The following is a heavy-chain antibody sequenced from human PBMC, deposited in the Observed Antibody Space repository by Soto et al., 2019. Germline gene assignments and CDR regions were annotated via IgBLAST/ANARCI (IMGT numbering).Heavy chain of an antibody. CDR2: ISAYNGNT. CDR3: ARAEGIVVVVAAAPFDY. CDR1: GYTFTSYG. D-gene: IGHD2-15*01. J-gene: IGHJ4*02. V-gene: IGHV1-18*01. Sequence: ASVKVCCKSSGYTFTSYGISWVRQAPGQGLEWMGWISAYNGNTNYAQKLQGRVTMTTDTSTSTAYMELRSLRSDDTAVYYCARAEGIVVVVAAAPFDYWGQGTLVTVS.